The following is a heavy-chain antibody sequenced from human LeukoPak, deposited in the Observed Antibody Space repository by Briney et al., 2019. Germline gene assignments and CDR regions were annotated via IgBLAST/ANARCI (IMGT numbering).Heavy chain of an antibody. CDR1: GYTFTGYY. V-gene: IGHV1-46*01. Sequence: VASVKVSFTASGYTFTGYYMHWVRQAPGQGLEWMGIINPTGGSTTYAQKFQGGVTMTRDTSTSTVYMELSSLRSDDTAVYYCARTAARRFDYWGQGTLVTVSS. D-gene: IGHD6-6*01. J-gene: IGHJ4*02. CDR3: ARTAARRFDY. CDR2: INPTGGST.